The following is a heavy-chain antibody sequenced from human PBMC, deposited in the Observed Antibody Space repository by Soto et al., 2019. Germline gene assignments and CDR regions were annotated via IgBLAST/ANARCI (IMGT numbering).Heavy chain of an antibody. Sequence: QVQLVQSGAEVKKPGSSVKVSCKASGGTFSSYAISWVRQAPGQGLEWMRGIIPIFGTANYAQKVQGRVTITADESTSTAYMELSSLRSEDTAAYYCARDPGEQQLAPPNYYYGMDVWGQGTTVTVSS. CDR3: ARDPGEQQLAPPNYYYGMDV. CDR1: GGTFSSYA. D-gene: IGHD6-13*01. V-gene: IGHV1-69*12. CDR2: IIPIFGTA. J-gene: IGHJ6*02.